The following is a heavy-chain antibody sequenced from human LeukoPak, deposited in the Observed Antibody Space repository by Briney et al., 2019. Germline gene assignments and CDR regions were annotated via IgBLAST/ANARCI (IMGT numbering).Heavy chain of an antibody. CDR2: ISSSGSTI. CDR3: ARWVGSSWYSSTDY. Sequence: GGSLRLSCAASGFTFSSYEMNWVRQAPGKGLEWVSYISSSGSTIYYADSVKGRFTISRDNAKNSLYLQMNSLRAEDTAVYYCARWVGSSWYSSTDYWGQGTLVTVSS. J-gene: IGHJ4*02. CDR1: GFTFSSYE. D-gene: IGHD6-13*01. V-gene: IGHV3-48*03.